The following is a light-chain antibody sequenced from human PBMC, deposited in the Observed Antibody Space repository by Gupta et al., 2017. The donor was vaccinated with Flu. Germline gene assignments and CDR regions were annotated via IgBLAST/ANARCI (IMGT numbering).Light chain of an antibody. CDR2: VAS. CDR1: HGISTY. CDR3: QQVNYCPWT. V-gene: IGKV1-9*01. J-gene: IGKJ1*01. Sequence: DIQLTQSPSFLSASVGDRVTITCRASHGISTYLAWYQQKPGKAPNLLIYVASILQSGVPSRFSGSGSGTEFTLTISSLQAEDFATYYCQQVNYCPWTFGQGTKVEIK.